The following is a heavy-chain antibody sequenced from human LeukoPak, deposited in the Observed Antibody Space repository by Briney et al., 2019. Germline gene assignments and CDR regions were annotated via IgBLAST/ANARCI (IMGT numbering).Heavy chain of an antibody. J-gene: IGHJ5*02. D-gene: IGHD2-15*01. CDR2: IYTSGTT. V-gene: IGHV4-4*07. CDR1: GGSINSYY. CDR3: ARGYFNGDSAYGRENWFDP. Sequence: SETLSLTCTVSGGSINSYYWNWIRQPAGKGLEWIGRIYTSGTTYYNPSLKSRVTLSVDTSKNQFSLNLTSVTAADTGVYHCARGYFNGDSAYGRENWFDPWGQGTLVTVSS.